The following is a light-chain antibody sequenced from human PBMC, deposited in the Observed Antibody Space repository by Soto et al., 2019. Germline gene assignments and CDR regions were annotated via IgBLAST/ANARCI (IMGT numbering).Light chain of an antibody. J-gene: IGLJ1*01. CDR3: SSYTGTNNLYV. V-gene: IGLV2-8*01. CDR1: SSDIGGYNY. Sequence: QSALTQPPSASGCPGQSVTISCTGTSSDIGGYNYVSWYQQHPGKAPKLMIYEVIKRPSGVPDRFSGSRSGNTASLTVSGLQAEDEADYYCSSYTGTNNLYVFGTGTKV. CDR2: EVI.